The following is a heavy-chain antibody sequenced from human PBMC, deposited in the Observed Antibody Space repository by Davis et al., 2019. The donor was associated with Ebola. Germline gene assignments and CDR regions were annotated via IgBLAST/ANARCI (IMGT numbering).Heavy chain of an antibody. CDR1: GGSFSDYF. CDR2: ISHHNGDT. J-gene: IGHJ5*01. Sequence: SETLSLTCGVYGGSFSDYFWSWIRQPPEKGLERIGEISHHNGDTNYNPSLRSRVAISVDSSKNQFSLKINSVTAADTATYYCARTTKTNIEASGLGYNSFDSWGQGVLVSVSS. CDR3: ARTTKTNIEASGLGYNSFDS. V-gene: IGHV4-34*01. D-gene: IGHD2/OR15-2a*01.